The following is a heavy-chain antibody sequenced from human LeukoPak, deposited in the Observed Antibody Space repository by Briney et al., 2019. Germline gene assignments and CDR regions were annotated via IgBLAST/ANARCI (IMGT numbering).Heavy chain of an antibody. CDR2: ISFDGSNT. V-gene: IGHV3-33*08. CDR1: GFTFSSFW. J-gene: IGHJ4*02. CDR3: ARDLNARKDGLQFGTDC. Sequence: GGSLRLSCAGSGFTFSSFWMNWVRQAPGKGLEWVSIISFDGSNTYYGDSGRGRFTISRDNSKNTVDLKMDSLRVEDTAVYYCARDLNARKDGLQFGTDCWGQGSLVTVSS. D-gene: IGHD5-24*01.